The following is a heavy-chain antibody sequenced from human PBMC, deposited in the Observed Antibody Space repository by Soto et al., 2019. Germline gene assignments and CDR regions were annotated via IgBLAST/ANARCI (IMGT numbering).Heavy chain of an antibody. CDR1: GFTFSSYG. CDR2: ISYDGSNK. D-gene: IGHD3-10*01. J-gene: IGHJ6*02. V-gene: IGHV3-30*18. Sequence: QVQLVESGGGVVQPGRSLRLSCAASGFTFSSYGMHWVRQAPGKGLEWVAVISYDGSNKYYADSVKGRFTISRDNSKNTLYLQMNSLRAEDTAAYYCAKDQPYYGSGSYSPDYGMDVWGQGTTVTVSS. CDR3: AKDQPYYGSGSYSPDYGMDV.